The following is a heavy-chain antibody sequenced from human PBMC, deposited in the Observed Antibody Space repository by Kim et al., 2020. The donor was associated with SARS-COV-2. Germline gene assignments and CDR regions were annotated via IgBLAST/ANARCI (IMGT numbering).Heavy chain of an antibody. J-gene: IGHJ4*02. CDR3: ARHPAGHFDY. Sequence: YCPSFQGQVTISVDTSINTSYLHWSSLKASDTAIYFCARHPAGHFDYWGQGTLVTVSS. V-gene: IGHV5-51*01.